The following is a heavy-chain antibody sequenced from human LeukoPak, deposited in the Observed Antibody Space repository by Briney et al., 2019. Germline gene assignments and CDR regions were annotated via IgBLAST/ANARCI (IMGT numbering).Heavy chain of an antibody. Sequence: GGSLRLSCVASGFTFSSYGMSWIRQAPGMGLEWVSAISGSGHSTYYADSVKGRFTISRDNSKNTLYLQMNSLRAEDTAVYYCAKMEVVTADDKYFQYWGQGTLVTVSS. J-gene: IGHJ1*01. D-gene: IGHD2-21*02. CDR2: ISGSGHST. V-gene: IGHV3-23*01. CDR1: GFTFSSYG. CDR3: AKMEVVTADDKYFQY.